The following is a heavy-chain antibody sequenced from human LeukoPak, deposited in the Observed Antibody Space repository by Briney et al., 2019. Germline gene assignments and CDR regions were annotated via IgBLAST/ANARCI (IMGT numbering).Heavy chain of an antibody. CDR1: GGSISSGGYS. V-gene: IGHV4-30-2*01. CDR3: ARATRKTIAGSYVSLWFDP. J-gene: IGHJ5*02. CDR2: IYHSGST. D-gene: IGHD1-26*01. Sequence: SETLSLTCAVSGGSISSGGYSWSWIRQPPGKGLEWIGYIYHSGSTYYNPSLKSRVTISVDTSKNQFSLKLSSVTAADTAVYYCARATRKTIAGSYVSLWFDPWGQGTLVTVSS.